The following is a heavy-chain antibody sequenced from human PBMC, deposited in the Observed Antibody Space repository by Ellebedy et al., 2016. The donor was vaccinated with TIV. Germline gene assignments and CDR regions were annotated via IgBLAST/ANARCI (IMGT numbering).Heavy chain of an antibody. J-gene: IGHJ6*02. CDR2: ISYDEKKK. CDR3: ARCMVRGLYDYYGLDV. Sequence: PGGSLRLSCEASGFTFSSYAMHWVRQAPGKALEWVAGISYDEKKKYFADSVEGRFTIFRDNFKNTVDLQMDSLRGEDTAVYYCARCMVRGLYDYYGLDVWGQGTTVSVSS. V-gene: IGHV3-30*04. CDR1: GFTFSSYA. D-gene: IGHD3-10*01.